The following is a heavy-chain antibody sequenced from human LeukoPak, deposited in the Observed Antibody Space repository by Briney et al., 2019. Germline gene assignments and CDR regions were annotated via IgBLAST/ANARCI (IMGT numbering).Heavy chain of an antibody. V-gene: IGHV3-30*04. Sequence: GRSLRLSCAASGFTFSSYAMHWVRQAPGKGLEWVAVISYDGSNKYYADSVKGRFTISRDNSKNTLYLQMNSLRAEDTAVYYCASLPLRDSNDAFDIWGQGTMVTVSS. D-gene: IGHD2-21*01. CDR1: GFTFSSYA. CDR3: ASLPLRDSNDAFDI. J-gene: IGHJ3*02. CDR2: ISYDGSNK.